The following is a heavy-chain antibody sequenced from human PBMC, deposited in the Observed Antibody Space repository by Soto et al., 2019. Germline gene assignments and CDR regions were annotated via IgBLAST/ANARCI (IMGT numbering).Heavy chain of an antibody. CDR1: GLTFRNDW. CDR2: INQDGSER. Sequence: VQLVESGGGVVQPGRSLRLSCAASGLTFRNDWLSWVRQAPGKGLEWVANINQDGSERYYVDSVRGRFTISRDNVENSLYLQLNSLRPEDTAVYYCAVYGYGVSAAAYWGQGTLVTVSS. CDR3: AVYGYGVSAAAY. J-gene: IGHJ4*02. D-gene: IGHD4-17*01. V-gene: IGHV3-7*03.